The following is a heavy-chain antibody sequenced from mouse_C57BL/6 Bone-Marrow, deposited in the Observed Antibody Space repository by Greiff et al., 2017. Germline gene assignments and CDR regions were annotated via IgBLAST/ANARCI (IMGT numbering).Heavy chain of an antibody. Sequence: QVQLQQPGAELVKPGASVKLSCKASGYTFTSYWMHWVKQRPGRGLEWLGRIDPNSGGTKYNEKFKSKATLTVDKPSSTAYMQLSRLTSEDSAVYYCARTYYYGSSHPMDYWGQGTSVTVSS. V-gene: IGHV1-72*01. D-gene: IGHD1-1*01. CDR2: IDPNSGGT. CDR1: GYTFTSYW. CDR3: ARTYYYGSSHPMDY. J-gene: IGHJ4*01.